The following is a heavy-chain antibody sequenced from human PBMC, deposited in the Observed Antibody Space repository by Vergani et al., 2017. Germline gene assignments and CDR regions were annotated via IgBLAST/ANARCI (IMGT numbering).Heavy chain of an antibody. D-gene: IGHD2-21*02. CDR2: ISSSSSYI. CDR3: ARDQYCGGYCYSSGDFDY. Sequence: WVLSISSSSSYIYYADSVKGRFTISRDNAKNSLYLQMNSLRAEDTAVYYCARDQYCGGYCYSSGDFDYWGQGTLVTVSS. J-gene: IGHJ4*02. V-gene: IGHV3-21*01.